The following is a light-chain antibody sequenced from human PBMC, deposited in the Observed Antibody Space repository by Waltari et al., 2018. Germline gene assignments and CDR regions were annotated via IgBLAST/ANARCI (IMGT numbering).Light chain of an antibody. V-gene: IGLV10-54*01. CDR3: SAWDGSLSAWV. Sequence: QAGLTQPPSVSKDLRQTATLPCTGNNDNVGGQGAAWLQQRQGHPPKRLPYRSNGRPSGISGRFSASRSGNIASLAITGLQPEDEADYYCSAWDGSLSAWVFGGGTKLTV. J-gene: IGLJ3*02. CDR1: NDNVGGQG. CDR2: RSN.